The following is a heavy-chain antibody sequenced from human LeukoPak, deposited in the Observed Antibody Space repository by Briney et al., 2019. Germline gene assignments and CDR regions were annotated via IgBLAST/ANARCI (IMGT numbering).Heavy chain of an antibody. J-gene: IGHJ4*02. CDR3: AKDYDILTGAPGFDY. Sequence: PGGSLRLSCAASGFTVSSNYMSWVRQAPGKGLEWVSVIYSGGSTYYADSVKGRFTISGDNSKNTLYLQMNSLRAEDTAVYYCAKDYDILTGAPGFDYWGQGTLVTASS. D-gene: IGHD3-9*01. CDR1: GFTVSSNY. V-gene: IGHV3-53*05. CDR2: IYSGGST.